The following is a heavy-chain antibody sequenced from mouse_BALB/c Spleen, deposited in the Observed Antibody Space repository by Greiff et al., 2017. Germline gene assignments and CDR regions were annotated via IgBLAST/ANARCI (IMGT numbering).Heavy chain of an antibody. V-gene: IGHV1S81*02. Sequence: VQLQQPGAELVKPGASVKLSCKASGYTFTSYWMHWVKQRPGQGLEWIGEINPSNGRTNYNEKFKSKATLTVDKSSSTAYMQLSSLTSEDSAVYYCARTLDSHYFDYWGQGTTLTVSS. CDR2: INPSNGRT. CDR1: GYTFTSYW. CDR3: ARTLDSHYFDY. J-gene: IGHJ2*01.